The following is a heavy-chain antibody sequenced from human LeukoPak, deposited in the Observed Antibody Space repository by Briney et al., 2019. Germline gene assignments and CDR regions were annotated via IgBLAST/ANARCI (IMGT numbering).Heavy chain of an antibody. J-gene: IGHJ4*02. V-gene: IGHV3-66*02. D-gene: IGHD3-16*01. CDR1: GFTVSSNY. CDR3: VYMRVGGSIDY. CDR2: IYSGGST. Sequence: GGSLRLSCAASGFTVSSNYMSWVRQAPGKGLEWVSVIYSGGSTYYADSVKGRFTISRDNSKNTLYLQMNSLRAEDTAVYYCVYMRVGGSIDYWGQGTLVTVSP.